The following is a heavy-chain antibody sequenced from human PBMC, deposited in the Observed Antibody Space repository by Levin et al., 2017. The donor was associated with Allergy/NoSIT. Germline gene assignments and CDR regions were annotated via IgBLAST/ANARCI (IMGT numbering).Heavy chain of an antibody. D-gene: IGHD3-16*01. CDR2: INHSGST. J-gene: IGHJ4*02. Sequence: SETLSLTCAVYGGSFSGYYWSWIRQPPGKGLEWIGEINHSGSTNYNPSLKSRVTISVDTSKNQFSLKLSSVTAADTAVYYCARGSRLGELTDYWGQGTLVTVSS. CDR3: ARGSRLGELTDY. V-gene: IGHV4-34*01. CDR1: GGSFSGYY.